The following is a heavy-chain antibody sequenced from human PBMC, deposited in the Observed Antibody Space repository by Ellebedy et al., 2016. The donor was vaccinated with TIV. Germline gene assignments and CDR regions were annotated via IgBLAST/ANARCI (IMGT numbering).Heavy chain of an antibody. CDR3: AKGGGRLSRTNYYYFMDV. J-gene: IGHJ6*03. D-gene: IGHD3-16*01. CDR2: VSANGGAT. CDR1: GFTFTNYA. V-gene: IGHV3-23*01. Sequence: GGSLRLSCAASGFTFTNYAMTWVRQAPGKGLEWVSAVSANGGATYYADSVKGRFTISRDIPKNTLYLQMDSLRAEDTAVYYCAKGGGRLSRTNYYYFMDVWGKGTTVTVSS.